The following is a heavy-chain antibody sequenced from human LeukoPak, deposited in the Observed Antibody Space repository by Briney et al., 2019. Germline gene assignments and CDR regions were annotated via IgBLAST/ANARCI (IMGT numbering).Heavy chain of an antibody. D-gene: IGHD3-10*01. CDR2: IYHSGST. V-gene: IGHV4-4*02. CDR1: GGSISSSNW. J-gene: IGHJ4*02. CDR3: ARALKSGFGGLSFDY. Sequence: SGTLSLTCAVSGGSISSSNWWSWVRQPPGKGLEWIGEIYHSGSTNYNPSLKSRVTISVDKSKNQFSLKLSSVTAADTAVYYCARALKSGFGGLSFDYWGQGTLVTVSS.